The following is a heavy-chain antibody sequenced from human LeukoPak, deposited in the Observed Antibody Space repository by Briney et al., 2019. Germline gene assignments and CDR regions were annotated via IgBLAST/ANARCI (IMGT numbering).Heavy chain of an antibody. CDR2: INHSGST. V-gene: IGHV4-34*01. CDR1: GGSFSGYY. J-gene: IGHJ4*02. CDR3: ARSRSGNFDY. Sequence: SETLSLTCAVYGGSFSGYYRSWIRQPPVKGLEWIGEINHSGSTNYNPSLKSRVTISVDTSKNQFSLKLSSVTAADTAVYYCARSRSGNFDYWGQGTLVTVSS. D-gene: IGHD6-13*01.